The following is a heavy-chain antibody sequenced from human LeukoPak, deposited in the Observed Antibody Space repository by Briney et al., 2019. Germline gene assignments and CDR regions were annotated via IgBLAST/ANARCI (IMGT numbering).Heavy chain of an antibody. CDR3: AREAYTSGWSYYMDV. CDR2: IHTGNGHT. J-gene: IGHJ6*03. V-gene: IGHV1-3*03. Sequence: ASVKVSCKASGYTLSGYSIHWVRQAPGHRLEWMGSIHTGNGHTKHSQEFQGRLTITRDTSANTVYMELRSLKSEDMAVYHCAREAYTSGWSYYMDVWGRGTTVTVSS. CDR1: GYTLSGYS. D-gene: IGHD6-19*01.